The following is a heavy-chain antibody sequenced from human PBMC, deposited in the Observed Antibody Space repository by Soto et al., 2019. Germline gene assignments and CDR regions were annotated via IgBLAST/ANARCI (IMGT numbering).Heavy chain of an antibody. V-gene: IGHV1-2*02. D-gene: IGHD2-15*01. Sequence: ASVKVSCKASGYTFTGYYMHWVRQAPGQGLEWMGWINPNSGGTNYAQKFQGRVTMTRDTSISTAYMELSRLRSDDTAVYYCATGYCSGGSAPRYFDYWGQGTLVTVSS. CDR1: GYTFTGYY. CDR2: INPNSGGT. J-gene: IGHJ4*02. CDR3: ATGYCSGGSAPRYFDY.